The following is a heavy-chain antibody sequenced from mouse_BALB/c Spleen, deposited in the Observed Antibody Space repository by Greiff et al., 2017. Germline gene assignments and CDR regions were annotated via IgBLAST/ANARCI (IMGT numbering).Heavy chain of an antibody. D-gene: IGHD2-4*01. Sequence: VQLKESGPGLVKPSQSLSLTCTVTGYSITSDYAWNWIRQFPGNKLEWMGYISYSGSTSYNPSLKSRISITRDTSKNQFFLQLNSVTTEDTATYYCASYDYDGAWFAYWGQGLWSLSLQ. V-gene: IGHV3-2*02. J-gene: IGHJ3*01. CDR1: GYSITSDYA. CDR2: ISYSGST. CDR3: ASYDYDGAWFAY.